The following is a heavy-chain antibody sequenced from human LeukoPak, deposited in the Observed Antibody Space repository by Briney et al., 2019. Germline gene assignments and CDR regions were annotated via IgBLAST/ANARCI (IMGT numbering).Heavy chain of an antibody. CDR3: AKSSYYDSSGYYREYYFDY. J-gene: IGHJ4*02. CDR1: GFTFNNAW. CDR2: ISGSGGST. D-gene: IGHD3-22*01. V-gene: IGHV3-23*01. Sequence: GGSLRLSCAASGFTFNNAWMNWVRQAPGKGLEWVSAISGSGGSTYYADSVKGRFTISRDNSKNTLYLQMNSLRAEDTAVYYCAKSSYYDSSGYYREYYFDYWGQGTLVTVSS.